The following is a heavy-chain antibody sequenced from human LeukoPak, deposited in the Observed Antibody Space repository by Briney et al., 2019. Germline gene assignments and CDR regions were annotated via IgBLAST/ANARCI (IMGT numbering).Heavy chain of an antibody. J-gene: IGHJ3*02. CDR3: ARRCSGGSCHSNSAFDI. D-gene: IGHD2-15*01. Sequence: GESLKISCKGSGYSFTSYWIGWVRQMPGKGLEWMGIIYPGDSDTRYSPSFQGQVTISADKSISTAYLHWSSLKASDTAMYCCARRCSGGSCHSNSAFDIWGQGTLVTVSS. CDR1: GYSFTSYW. V-gene: IGHV5-51*01. CDR2: IYPGDSDT.